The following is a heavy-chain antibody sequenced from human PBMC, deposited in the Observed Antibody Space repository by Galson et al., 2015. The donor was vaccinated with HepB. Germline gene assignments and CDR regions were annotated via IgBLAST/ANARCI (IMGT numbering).Heavy chain of an antibody. Sequence: SETLSLTCTVSGGSISSYYWSWIRQPPGKGLEWIEYIYYSGSTNYNPSLKSRVTISVDTSKNQFSLKLSSVTAADTAVYYCARDWGPYGSGSYYRPFGSKYYGMDVWGQGTTVTVSS. V-gene: IGHV4-59*01. J-gene: IGHJ6*02. CDR3: ARDWGPYGSGSYYRPFGSKYYGMDV. CDR1: GGSISSYY. CDR2: IYYSGST. D-gene: IGHD3-10*01.